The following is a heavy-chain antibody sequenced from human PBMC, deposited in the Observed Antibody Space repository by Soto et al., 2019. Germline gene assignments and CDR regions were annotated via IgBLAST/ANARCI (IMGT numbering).Heavy chain of an antibody. CDR3: ARVVPGAEAWFGP. CDR2: ISLYSDGT. V-gene: IGHV1-18*01. J-gene: IGHJ5*02. CDR1: GYTFSNYG. Sequence: QVQLVQSGGEVKRPGASVKVSCKTSGYTFSNYGITWVRQAPGQPLEWLGWISLYSDGTNYAQKFQGRVSMTTDTSTTTAYMELRSLRSDDTAVYYCARVVPGAEAWFGPWGQGTLVTVSP. D-gene: IGHD2-2*01.